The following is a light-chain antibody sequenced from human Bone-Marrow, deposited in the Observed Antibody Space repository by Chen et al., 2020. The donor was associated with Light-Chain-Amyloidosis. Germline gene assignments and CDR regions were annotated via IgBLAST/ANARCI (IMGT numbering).Light chain of an antibody. CDR3: QVWDRGSDRPV. Sequence: SYVLTQPSSVSVAPGQTATIACGGNNIGSTSVHWYQQTPGQAPLLGVYDDSDRPSGIPERLSGSNSGNTATLTVSRVEAGEEADYYCQVWDRGSDRPVFGGGTKLTVL. CDR1: NIGSTS. J-gene: IGLJ3*02. V-gene: IGLV3-21*02. CDR2: DDS.